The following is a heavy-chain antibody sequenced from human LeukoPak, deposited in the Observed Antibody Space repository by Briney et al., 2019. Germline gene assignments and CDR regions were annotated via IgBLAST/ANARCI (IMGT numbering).Heavy chain of an antibody. Sequence: GGSLRLSCSASGLTFSVSAIHGVGQASGKGLDWVGRIKTKADNYATAYAASVKGRFTISRDDSTNTAYLQMNSLKTEDTAVYYCTHPAYYYNVDVWGKGTTVTVSS. J-gene: IGHJ6*04. V-gene: IGHV3-73*01. D-gene: IGHD6-25*01. CDR3: THPAYYYNVDV. CDR2: IKTKADNYAT. CDR1: GLTFSVSA.